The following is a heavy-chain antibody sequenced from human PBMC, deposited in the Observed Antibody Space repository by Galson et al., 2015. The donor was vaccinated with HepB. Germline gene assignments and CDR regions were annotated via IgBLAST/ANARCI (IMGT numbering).Heavy chain of an antibody. Sequence: SLRLSCAASGFTFSSYAVSWVRQAPGKGLEWVSAISGSGGSTYYADSVKGRFTISRDNSKNTLYLQMNSLRAEDTAVYYCARSWVRNYGLGSYRTDWGMDVWGPGSTVTVSS. CDR3: ARSWVRNYGLGSYRTDWGMDV. CDR2: ISGSGGST. CDR1: GFTFSSYA. V-gene: IGHV3-23*01. D-gene: IGHD3-10*01. J-gene: IGHJ6*02.